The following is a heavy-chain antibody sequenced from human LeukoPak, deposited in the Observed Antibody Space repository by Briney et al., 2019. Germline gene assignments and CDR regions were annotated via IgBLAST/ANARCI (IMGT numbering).Heavy chain of an antibody. Sequence: PGGSLRLSCAASGFIFSSYEMNWVRQAPGKGLEWVSYISYSGSTIYYADSVKGRFTISRDTARNSLYLQMNSLRAEDTAVYYCARIAVAGGHFDYWGQGTLVTVSS. D-gene: IGHD6-19*01. CDR1: GFIFSSYE. J-gene: IGHJ4*02. CDR3: ARIAVAGGHFDY. V-gene: IGHV3-48*03. CDR2: ISYSGSTI.